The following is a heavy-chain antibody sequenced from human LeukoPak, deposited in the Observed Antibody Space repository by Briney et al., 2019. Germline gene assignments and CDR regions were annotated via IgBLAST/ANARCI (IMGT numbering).Heavy chain of an antibody. V-gene: IGHV1-46*01. Sequence: ASVKVSCKASGYTFTSYYMHWVRQAPGQGLEWMGIINPSGGSTNYAQKFQGRVTMTRDTSTSTVYMELSSLRSEDTAVYYCARELEMATITGGLDAFDIWGQGTMVTVSS. J-gene: IGHJ3*02. CDR2: INPSGGST. CDR1: GYTFTSYY. D-gene: IGHD5-24*01. CDR3: ARELEMATITGGLDAFDI.